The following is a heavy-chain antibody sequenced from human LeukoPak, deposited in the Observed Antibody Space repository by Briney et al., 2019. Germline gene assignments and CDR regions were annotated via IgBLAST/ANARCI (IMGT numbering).Heavy chain of an antibody. Sequence: SETLSLTCTVSVGSISGYYWNWIRQPAGKGLEWIGRIYTSGSTNYTPSLKSRVTISVDKSKNQFSLKLSSVTAADTAVYYCARDPDSSSWYYAFDIWGQGTMVTVSS. CDR1: VGSISGYY. V-gene: IGHV4-4*07. CDR2: IYTSGST. D-gene: IGHD6-13*01. J-gene: IGHJ3*02. CDR3: ARDPDSSSWYYAFDI.